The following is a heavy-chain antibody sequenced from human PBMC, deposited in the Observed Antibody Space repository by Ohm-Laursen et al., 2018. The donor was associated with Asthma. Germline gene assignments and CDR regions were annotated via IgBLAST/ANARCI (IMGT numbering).Heavy chain of an antibody. CDR2: IYYNGYT. CDR3: ARGPMHDYYFDN. Sequence: TLSLTCSVSGGSISSGDYYWSWIRQSPGKGLEWIGFIYYNGYTTSNPSLKSRVTMSVDTSRKQFSLRLDSVTAADTAVYYCARGPMHDYYFDNWGQGTLVTVSS. J-gene: IGHJ4*02. V-gene: IGHV4-30-4*01. CDR1: GGSISSGDYY. D-gene: IGHD1-1*01.